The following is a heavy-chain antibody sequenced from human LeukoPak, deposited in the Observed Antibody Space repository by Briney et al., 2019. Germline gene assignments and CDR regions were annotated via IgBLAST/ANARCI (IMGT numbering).Heavy chain of an antibody. CDR1: RYTLSSYY. D-gene: IGHD2-15*01. CDR2: INPSGVST. J-gene: IGHJ5*02. V-gene: IGHV1-46*01. CDR3: ARDGVVVAAIGGSWFDP. Sequence: ASVKVSCKASRYTLSSYYMHWVRQAPGQELVWMGIINPSGVSTSYTQKFQGRVTMTRDTSTSTVYMEMSSLRSEDTAVYDCARDGVVVAAIGGSWFDPWGQGTLVTVSS.